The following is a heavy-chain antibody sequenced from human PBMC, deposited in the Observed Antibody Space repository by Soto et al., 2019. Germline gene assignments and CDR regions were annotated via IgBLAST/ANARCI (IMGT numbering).Heavy chain of an antibody. CDR1: GGSISSYY. J-gene: IGHJ6*02. Sequence: SETLSLTCTVSGGSISSYYWSWIRQPPGKGLEWIAYIYYSGSTNYNHSLKSRVTISVDTSKNQFSLKLSSVTAADTAVYYCARDGYWWTEDGMDVWGQGTTVTVS. D-gene: IGHD2-8*02. CDR2: IYYSGST. V-gene: IGHV4-59*01. CDR3: ARDGYWWTEDGMDV.